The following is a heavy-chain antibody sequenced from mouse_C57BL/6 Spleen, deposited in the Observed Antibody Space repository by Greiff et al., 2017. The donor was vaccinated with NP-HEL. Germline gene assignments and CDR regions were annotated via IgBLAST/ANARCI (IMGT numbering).Heavy chain of an antibody. CDR1: GYTFPSYC. CDR3: ARGDYYGSRYVGFAY. CDR2: FDPSDSET. J-gene: IGHJ3*01. D-gene: IGHD1-1*01. Sequence: QVQLQQPGAELVRPGSSVKLSCKASGYTFPSYCLHLVKQSPIQGLDWIGNFDPSDSETHYNQKFKDKATLTVDKSSSTAYMQLSSLTSEDSAVYYGARGDYYGSRYVGFAYWGKGTLVTVA. V-gene: IGHV1-52*01.